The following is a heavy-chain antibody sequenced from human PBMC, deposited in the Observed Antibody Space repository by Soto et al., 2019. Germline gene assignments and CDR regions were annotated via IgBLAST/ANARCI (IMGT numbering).Heavy chain of an antibody. J-gene: IGHJ4*02. Sequence: SETLSLTCTVSGGSICSSSHYWGWIRQPPGKGLEWIGYIYHSGSTYYNPSLKSRVTISVDRSKNQFSLKLSSVTAADTAVYYCAAGGGLPRYYWGQGTLVTVSS. CDR3: AAGGGLPRYY. CDR1: GGSICSSSHY. V-gene: IGHV4-30-2*01. CDR2: IYHSGST. D-gene: IGHD5-12*01.